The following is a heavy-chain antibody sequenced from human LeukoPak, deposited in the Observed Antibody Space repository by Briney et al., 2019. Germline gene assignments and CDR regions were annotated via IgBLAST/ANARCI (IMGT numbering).Heavy chain of an antibody. CDR3: ARGAVNYDFWGGYLSY. CDR1: GYSFTSYW. V-gene: IGHV5-51*01. D-gene: IGHD3-3*01. CDR2: IYPGDSDT. J-gene: IGHJ4*02. Sequence: GESLKISCKGSGYSFTSYWSGWVRQMPGKGLEWMGIIYPGDSDTRYSPSFQGQVTISADKSISTAYLQWSSLKASDTAMYYCARGAVNYDFWGGYLSYWGQGTLVTVSS.